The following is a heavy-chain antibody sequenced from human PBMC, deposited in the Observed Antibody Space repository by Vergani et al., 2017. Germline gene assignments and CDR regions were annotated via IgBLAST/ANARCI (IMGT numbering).Heavy chain of an antibody. D-gene: IGHD3-9*01. Sequence: EVQLLESGGDLVQPGGSLRLSCAASGFTFNHYAMHWVRQAPGKGLEWVSGISGSGGSTYYAGSVKGRFTISRDSSKNTLYLQMNSLSAGDTAVYYCARGDYGIETSDLYWCQGTLVTVSA. CDR3: ARGDYGIETSDLY. J-gene: IGHJ4*02. CDR2: ISGSGGST. V-gene: IGHV3-23*01. CDR1: GFTFNHYA.